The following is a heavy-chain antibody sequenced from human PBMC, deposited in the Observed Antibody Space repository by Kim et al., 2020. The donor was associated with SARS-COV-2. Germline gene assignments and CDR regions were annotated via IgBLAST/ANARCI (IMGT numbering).Heavy chain of an antibody. J-gene: IGHJ6*02. Sequence: GGSLRLSCAASGFTFSSYAMSWVRQAPGKGLEWVSAISGSGGSTYYADSVKGRFTISRDNSKNTLYLQMNSLRAEDTAVYYCAKAFPDYDFWSGYPWGMDVWGQGTTVTVSS. CDR1: GFTFSSYA. D-gene: IGHD3-3*01. CDR3: AKAFPDYDFWSGYPWGMDV. V-gene: IGHV3-23*01. CDR2: ISGSGGST.